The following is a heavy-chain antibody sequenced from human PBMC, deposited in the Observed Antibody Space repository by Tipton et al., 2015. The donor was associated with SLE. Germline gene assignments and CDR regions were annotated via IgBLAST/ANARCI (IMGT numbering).Heavy chain of an antibody. CDR3: VRGPWAYYSYMDV. V-gene: IGHV4-39*07. J-gene: IGHJ6*03. CDR2: INTGGGT. Sequence: TLSLTCTVSGGPITSSSYFWGWIRQSPGKGLEWIGNINTGGGTYRNPSLMSRVTISVDTSKTQFSLIVTSVTAADTAVYYCVRGPWAYYSYMDVWGKGTKVTVSS. D-gene: IGHD7-27*01. CDR1: GGPITSSSYF.